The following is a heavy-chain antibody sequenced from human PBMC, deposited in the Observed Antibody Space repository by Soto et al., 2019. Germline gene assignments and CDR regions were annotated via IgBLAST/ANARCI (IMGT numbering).Heavy chain of an antibody. J-gene: IGHJ3*02. CDR1: GFTFSSYA. D-gene: IGHD2-2*02. CDR2: ISGSGGST. V-gene: IGHV3-23*01. CDR3: AKLGPLYCSSTSCYRSSHAFDI. Sequence: EVQLLESGGGLVQPGGSLRLSCAASGFTFSSYAMSWVRQAPGKGLEWVSAISGSGGSTYYADSVKGRFTISRDNSKKTLYLQLNSLGAEDTAVYYCAKLGPLYCSSTSCYRSSHAFDIRGQGTMVTVSS.